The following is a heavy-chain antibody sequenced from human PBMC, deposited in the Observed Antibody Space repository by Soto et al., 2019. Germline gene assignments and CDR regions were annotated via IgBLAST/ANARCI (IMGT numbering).Heavy chain of an antibody. CDR1: GGSISRGHYY. J-gene: IGHJ5*02. V-gene: IGHV4-30-4*02. D-gene: IGHD3-22*01. CDR3: ARDVGYYYEGRGYYCFDP. Sequence: PTDTLSLTCTLSGGSISRGHYYWSGIRQPPGKGLGWIGYIYYRGTTYYNPSLKSRVTMEVDTSTNQFSLNLSSVTAADTAVYYCARDVGYYYEGRGYYCFDPWGQGTLVTVSS. CDR2: IYYRGTT.